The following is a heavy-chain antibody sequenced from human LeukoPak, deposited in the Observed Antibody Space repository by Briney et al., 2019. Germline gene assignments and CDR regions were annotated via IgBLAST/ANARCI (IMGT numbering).Heavy chain of an antibody. Sequence: GGSLRLSCAASGFTFSSYWMSWVRQAPGKGLEWVANIKQDGSEKYYVDSVKGRFTISRDNSKNSLYLQMNSLRTEDTASYYCAKDPPSDYWGQGTLVTVSS. CDR3: AKDPPSDY. V-gene: IGHV3-7*03. CDR1: GFTFSSYW. J-gene: IGHJ4*02. CDR2: IKQDGSEK.